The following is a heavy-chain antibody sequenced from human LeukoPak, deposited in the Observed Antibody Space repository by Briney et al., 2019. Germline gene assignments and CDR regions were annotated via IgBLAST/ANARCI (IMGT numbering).Heavy chain of an antibody. Sequence: GASVKVSCKASGYTFTGYYMHWVRQAPGQGLEWMGWINPNSGGTNYAQKFQGRVTMTRGTSIGTAYMELSRLRSDDTAVYYCAKVRGIAAAGPYYYYYMDVWGKGTTVTVSS. CDR1: GYTFTGYY. CDR2: INPNSGGT. D-gene: IGHD6-13*01. V-gene: IGHV1-2*02. CDR3: AKVRGIAAAGPYYYYYMDV. J-gene: IGHJ6*03.